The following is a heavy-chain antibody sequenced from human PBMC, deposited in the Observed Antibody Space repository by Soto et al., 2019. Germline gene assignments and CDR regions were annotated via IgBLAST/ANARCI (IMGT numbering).Heavy chain of an antibody. J-gene: IGHJ4*02. CDR2: IHYSGSS. Sequence: SETLSLTCTVSGGSISSGDHYWSWIRQPPGRGLEWIGYIHYSGSSYFNPSLKSRVTMSVDTSKDQFSLKLNSLTAADTAVYYCVRETGYCVRTSCYYFDYWGRGTLVTVSS. V-gene: IGHV4-30-4*01. D-gene: IGHD2-2*01. CDR1: GGSISSGDHY. CDR3: VRETGYCVRTSCYYFDY.